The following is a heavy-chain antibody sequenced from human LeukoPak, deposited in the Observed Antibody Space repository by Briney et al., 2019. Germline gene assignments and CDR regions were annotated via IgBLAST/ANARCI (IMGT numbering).Heavy chain of an antibody. CDR2: IYYSGST. V-gene: IGHV4-39*07. CDR3: ARGPYYYDSSGPGGDY. Sequence: PSETLSLTCTVSGGSISSSSYYWGWIRQPPGKGLEWIGSIYYSGSTNYNPSLKSRVTISVDTSKNQFSLKLSSVTAADTAVYYCARGPYYYDSSGPGGDYWGQGTLVTASS. CDR1: GGSISSSSYY. D-gene: IGHD3-22*01. J-gene: IGHJ4*02.